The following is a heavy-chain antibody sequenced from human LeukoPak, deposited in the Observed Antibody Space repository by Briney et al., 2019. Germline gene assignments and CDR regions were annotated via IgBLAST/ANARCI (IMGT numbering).Heavy chain of an antibody. CDR1: GFTFDDYA. J-gene: IGHJ3*02. Sequence: GGSLRLSCAASGFTFDDYAMHWVRQAPGKGLEWVSGISWNSGSIGYADSVKGRFTISRDNAKNSLYLQMNSLRAEDTALYYCAKDFTYYYDSSGYGLGAFDIWGQGTMVTVSS. CDR2: ISWNSGSI. CDR3: AKDFTYYYDSSGYGLGAFDI. D-gene: IGHD3-22*01. V-gene: IGHV3-9*01.